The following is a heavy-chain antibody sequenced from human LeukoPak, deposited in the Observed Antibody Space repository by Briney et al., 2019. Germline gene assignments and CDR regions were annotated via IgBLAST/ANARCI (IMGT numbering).Heavy chain of an antibody. D-gene: IGHD6-19*01. Sequence: SETLSLTCTVTGTSIRSGSYYWNWIRQAAGKGLEWIGRMYIGGRTTYNPSLKSRVTISVDTSKNQFSLKLSSVTAADTAVYYCARTIAVAGTREAFDIWGQGTMVTVSS. CDR1: GTSIRSGSYY. CDR2: MYIGGRT. J-gene: IGHJ3*02. CDR3: ARTIAVAGTREAFDI. V-gene: IGHV4-61*02.